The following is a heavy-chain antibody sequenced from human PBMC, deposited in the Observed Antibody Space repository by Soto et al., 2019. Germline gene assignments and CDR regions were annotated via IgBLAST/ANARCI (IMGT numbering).Heavy chain of an antibody. D-gene: IGHD3-10*01. CDR3: AEGHGVTMVRGVTGAFDI. Sequence: QVQLVQSGAEVKKPGSSVKVSCKASGGTFSSYAISWVRQAPGQGLEWMGGIIPIFGTANYAQKFQGRVTITADESTSTAYVELSSLRSEDTAVYYCAEGHGVTMVRGVTGAFDIWGQGTMVTVSS. J-gene: IGHJ3*02. CDR1: GGTFSSYA. CDR2: IIPIFGTA. V-gene: IGHV1-69*01.